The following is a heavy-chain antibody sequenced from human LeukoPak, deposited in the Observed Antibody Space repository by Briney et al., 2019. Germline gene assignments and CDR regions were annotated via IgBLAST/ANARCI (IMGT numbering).Heavy chain of an antibody. CDR3: ARPTAMVTAYFDY. J-gene: IGHJ4*02. V-gene: IGHV3-30-3*01. D-gene: IGHD5-18*01. Sequence: GGSLRLSCAASGFTFSSYAMHWVRQAPGKGLEWVAVISYDGSNKYYADSVKGRFTISRDNSKNTLYLQMNSLRAEDTAVYYCARPTAMVTAYFDYWGQGTLATVSS. CDR1: GFTFSSYA. CDR2: ISYDGSNK.